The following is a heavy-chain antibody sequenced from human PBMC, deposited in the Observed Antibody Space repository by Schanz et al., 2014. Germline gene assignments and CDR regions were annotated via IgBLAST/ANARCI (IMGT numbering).Heavy chain of an antibody. V-gene: IGHV3-7*01. CDR1: GFTFSSYW. CDR2: IKQDGSER. D-gene: IGHD3-22*01. CDR3: VRAGYETTGYYHLESWVGDYFDS. Sequence: EVQLVESGGGLVQPGGSLRLSCAASGFTFSSYWMSWVRQAPGKGLEWVANIKQDGSERYYVDSVKGRFTISRDNAKNSLYLQMNSLRAEDTAVYYCVRAGYETTGYYHLESWVGDYFDSWGQGALVTVSS. J-gene: IGHJ4*02.